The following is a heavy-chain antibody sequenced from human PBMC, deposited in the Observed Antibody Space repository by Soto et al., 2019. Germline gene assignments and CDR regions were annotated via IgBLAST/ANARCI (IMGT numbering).Heavy chain of an antibody. D-gene: IGHD2-15*01. J-gene: IGHJ4*02. CDR3: ARDGVAAGLYLDN. CDR1: GFVFRSYW. CDR2: INQDVSEK. Sequence: EVQLVESGGGLVQPGGSLRLSCAASGFVFRSYWMSWVRQAPGKGLEWVANINQDVSEKYYVDSVRGRFIISRDNAENSLYLQMNSLRAEDTALYYCARDGVAAGLYLDNWGQGTQVTVSS. V-gene: IGHV3-7*01.